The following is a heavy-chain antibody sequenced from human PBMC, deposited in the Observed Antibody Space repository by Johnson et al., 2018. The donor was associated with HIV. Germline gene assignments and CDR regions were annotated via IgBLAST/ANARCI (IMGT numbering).Heavy chain of an antibody. D-gene: IGHD1-7*01. Sequence: VQLVESGGGLVQPGGSLRLSCAASGFTISSNYMSWVRQAPGKGLEWVSVIYSGGNTYYADSVKGRFTISRDNSKNTLYLQMNSLRAEDTAVYYCARENYVLGAFDIWGQGTMVTVSS. CDR3: ARENYVLGAFDI. V-gene: IGHV3-53*01. CDR2: IYSGGNT. J-gene: IGHJ3*02. CDR1: GFTISSNY.